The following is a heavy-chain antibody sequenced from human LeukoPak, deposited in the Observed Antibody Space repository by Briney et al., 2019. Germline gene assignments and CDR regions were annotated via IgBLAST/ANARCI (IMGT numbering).Heavy chain of an antibody. CDR2: ISGRGGST. J-gene: IGHJ5*02. CDR1: GFTFSNYA. D-gene: IGHD3-3*01. V-gene: IGHV3-23*01. Sequence: PGGSLRLSCAASGFTFSNYAMSWVRQAPGKGLEWVSSISGRGGSTYYADSVKGRFTISRDNPKKTLYLQINSLRADDTAVYYCAKDPNDDFWSAYSKGWFDPWGQGTLVTVSS. CDR3: AKDPNDDFWSAYSKGWFDP.